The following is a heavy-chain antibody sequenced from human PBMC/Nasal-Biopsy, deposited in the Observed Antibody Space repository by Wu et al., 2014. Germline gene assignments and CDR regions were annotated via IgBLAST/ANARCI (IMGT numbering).Heavy chain of an antibody. CDR1: GFTFDDYG. Sequence: LRLSCAASGFTFDDYGMSWVRQAPGKGLEWVSGINWNGGSTGYADSVKGRFTISRDNAKNSLYLQMNSLRAEDTALYHCARVGDRSNYFYMDVWGERDHGHRLL. CDR2: INWNGGST. J-gene: IGHJ6*03. D-gene: IGHD3-22*01. V-gene: IGHV3-20*01. CDR3: ARVGDRSNYFYMDV.